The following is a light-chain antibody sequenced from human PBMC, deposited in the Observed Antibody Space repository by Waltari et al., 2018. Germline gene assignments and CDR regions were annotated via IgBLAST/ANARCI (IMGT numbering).Light chain of an antibody. J-gene: IGLJ3*02. CDR2: DVS. V-gene: IGLV2-23*02. CDR1: SSDIGRYDI. CDR3: CSYAGNYVWV. Sequence: QSALPQPAPVSGSPGQSVTISCTVPSSDIGRYDIVSWYQQHQGNAPKLVISDVSKRPSGVSDRFSGSKSGDTASLTISGLQFEDEADYYCCSYAGNYVWVFGGGTRLTVL.